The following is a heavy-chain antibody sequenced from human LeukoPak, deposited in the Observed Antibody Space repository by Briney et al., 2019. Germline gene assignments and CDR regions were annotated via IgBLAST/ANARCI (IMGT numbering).Heavy chain of an antibody. V-gene: IGHV1-69*01. J-gene: IGHJ6*03. CDR1: GGTFSSYA. CDR3: ASRGGSSYYYYMDV. CDR2: IIPIFGTA. D-gene: IGHD2-15*01. Sequence: ASVKVSCKASGGTFSSYAISWVRQAPGQGLEWMGGIIPIFGTANYAQKFQGRVTITADESTSTAYMELSSLRSEDTAVYYCASRGGSSYYYYMDVWGKGTTVTVSS.